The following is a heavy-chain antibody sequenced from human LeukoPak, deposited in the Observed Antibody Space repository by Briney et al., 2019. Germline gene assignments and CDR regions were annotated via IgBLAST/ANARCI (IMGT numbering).Heavy chain of an antibody. V-gene: IGHV3-74*01. CDR2: MNSDGSST. CDR1: GFSFDNYW. J-gene: IGHJ4*02. D-gene: IGHD5-12*01. Sequence: GGSRRLSCAASGFSFDNYWMYWVRQAPGKGLGSVSRMNSDGSSTNYADSVKRRFTTTTANAKNTPYLQMNSLRAEDTAVYYCAKPLRRYDPLDYWGQGTLVTVSS. CDR3: AKPLRRYDPLDY.